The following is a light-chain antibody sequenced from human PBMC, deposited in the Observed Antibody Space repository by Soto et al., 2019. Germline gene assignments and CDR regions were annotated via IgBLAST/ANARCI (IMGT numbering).Light chain of an antibody. CDR1: QSISSW. Sequence: DIQMTQSPSSLSASLGDRVTITCRASQSISSWLAWYQQKPGKAPKLLIYDASSLESGVPSRFSGSGSGTEFTLTISSLQSEDFATYYCQQSYTTPITFGQGTRLEIK. V-gene: IGKV1-39*01. CDR2: DAS. CDR3: QQSYTTPIT. J-gene: IGKJ5*01.